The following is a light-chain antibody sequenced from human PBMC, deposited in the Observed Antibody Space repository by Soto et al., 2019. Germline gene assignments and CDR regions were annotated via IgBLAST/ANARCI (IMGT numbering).Light chain of an antibody. CDR2: GAS. J-gene: IGKJ1*01. V-gene: IGKV3-20*01. Sequence: ILMTKSPAPLSVSPGEGATLSCRASQRVSSKLAWYQQKPGQAPRLLIYGASSRATGIPDRFSGSGSGTDFTLTISRREPEDFAVCNCQQYGTSHPTFGQGTKVDIK. CDR3: QQYGTSHPT. CDR1: QRVSSK.